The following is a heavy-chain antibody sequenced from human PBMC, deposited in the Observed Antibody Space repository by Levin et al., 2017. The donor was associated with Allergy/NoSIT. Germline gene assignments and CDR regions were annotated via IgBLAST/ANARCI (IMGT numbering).Heavy chain of an antibody. CDR1: GGSFSGYY. CDR3: ARGKKRSSSAVPFDY. V-gene: IGHV4-34*01. Sequence: PSETLSLTCAVYGGSFSGYYWSWIRQPPGKGLEWIGEINHSGSTNYNPSLKSRVTISVDTSKNQFSLKLSSVTAADTAVYYCARGKKRSSSAVPFDYWGQGTLVTVSS. CDR2: INHSGST. D-gene: IGHD2-2*01. J-gene: IGHJ4*02.